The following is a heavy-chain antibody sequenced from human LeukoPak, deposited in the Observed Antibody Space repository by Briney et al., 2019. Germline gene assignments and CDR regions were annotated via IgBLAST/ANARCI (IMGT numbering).Heavy chain of an antibody. Sequence: PGGSLRLSCAASGFTFSSYAMSSVRQAPGKGLEWVSPISGSGGSTYYADSVKGRFTISRDNSKNTLYLQMNSLRAEDTAVYYCAKDREITFGGVIVHFDYWGQGTLVTVSS. CDR1: GFTFSSYA. CDR2: ISGSGGST. D-gene: IGHD3-16*02. J-gene: IGHJ4*02. CDR3: AKDREITFGGVIVHFDY. V-gene: IGHV3-23*01.